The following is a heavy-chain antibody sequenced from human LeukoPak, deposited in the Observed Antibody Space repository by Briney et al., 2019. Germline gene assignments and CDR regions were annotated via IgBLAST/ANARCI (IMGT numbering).Heavy chain of an antibody. Sequence: GQPLKISCKGSGYSSTTYWIPWVRKIPGKGLGWRERIDPSVSYTNGSPSFQGHVTSSADMSFSTAYLQWTSLKASVTAMYYCARHAKAYGSSCDYWGQGTLVTVSS. V-gene: IGHV5-10-1*01. D-gene: IGHD6-13*01. CDR3: ARHAKAYGSSCDY. CDR2: IDPSVSYT. J-gene: IGHJ4*02. CDR1: GYSSTTYW.